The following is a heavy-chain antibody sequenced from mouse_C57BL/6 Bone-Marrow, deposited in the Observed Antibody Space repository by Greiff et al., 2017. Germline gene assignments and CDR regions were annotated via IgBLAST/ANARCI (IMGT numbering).Heavy chain of an antibody. Sequence: VQLQQSGPELVKPGASVKISCKASGYAFRSSWLNWLKQRPGKGLEWIGRIYPGDGDTNYNGKFKGKATLTADKSSSTAYMQLSSLTSEDSAVYFCARRIDGYNAMDYWGQGTSVTVSS. D-gene: IGHD2-3*01. V-gene: IGHV1-82*01. J-gene: IGHJ4*01. CDR3: ARRIDGYNAMDY. CDR1: GYAFRSSW. CDR2: IYPGDGDT.